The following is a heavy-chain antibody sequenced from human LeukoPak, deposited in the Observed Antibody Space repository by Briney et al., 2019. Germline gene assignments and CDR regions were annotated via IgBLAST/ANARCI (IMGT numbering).Heavy chain of an antibody. D-gene: IGHD6-19*01. V-gene: IGHV4-34*01. CDR3: ASLPFRSGWYYYYYGMDV. J-gene: IGHJ6*02. CDR1: GGSFSGYY. Sequence: SETLSLTCAVYGGSFSGYYWSWIRQPPGKGLERIGEINHSGSTNYNPSLKSRVTISVDTSKNQFSLKLSSVTAADTAVYYCASLPFRSGWYYYYYGMDVWGQGTTVTVSS. CDR2: INHSGST.